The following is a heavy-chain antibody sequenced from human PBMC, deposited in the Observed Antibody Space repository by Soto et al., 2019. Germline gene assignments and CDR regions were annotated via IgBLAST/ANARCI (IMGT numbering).Heavy chain of an antibody. V-gene: IGHV3-23*01. CDR1: GFTFSSFA. J-gene: IGHJ4*02. D-gene: IGHD3-10*01. CDR3: AKVDGFLWFELVS. Sequence: DVQLLESGGGLVQPGGSLRLSCAASGFTFSSFAMSWVRQAPGKGLEWVSAISASGDGTYYADSVKGRFTISRDNSKNTLYLQMSSLRAEDTAVYYCAKVDGFLWFELVSWGQGTLVTVSS. CDR2: ISASGDGT.